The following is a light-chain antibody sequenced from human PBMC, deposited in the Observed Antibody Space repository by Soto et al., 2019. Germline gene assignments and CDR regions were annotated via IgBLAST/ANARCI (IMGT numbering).Light chain of an antibody. CDR1: QSFSSSY. CDR2: GAS. V-gene: IGKV3-20*01. J-gene: IGKJ3*01. CDR3: QHYGSALFT. Sequence: EIVLTQSPGTLSLSPGERATLSCRASQSFSSSYLAWYQQKPGQAPRLLIYGASSMATGIPDRFSGSASGTDFTLTISSLEPEDFAVYYCQHYGSALFTFGPGTKVDVK.